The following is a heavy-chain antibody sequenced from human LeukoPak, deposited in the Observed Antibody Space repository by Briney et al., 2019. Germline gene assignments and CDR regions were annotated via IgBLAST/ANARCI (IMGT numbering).Heavy chain of an antibody. J-gene: IGHJ3*02. CDR1: EFPFSKAW. CDR3: ARDQGWFGELLPDAFDI. CDR2: IKQDGSEK. Sequence: PGGSLRLSCAVSEFPFSKAWMSWVRQAPGKGLEWVANIKQDGSEKYYVDSVKGRFTISRDNAKNSLYLQMNSLRAEDTAVYYCARDQGWFGELLPDAFDIWGQGTMVTVSS. V-gene: IGHV3-7*01. D-gene: IGHD3-10*01.